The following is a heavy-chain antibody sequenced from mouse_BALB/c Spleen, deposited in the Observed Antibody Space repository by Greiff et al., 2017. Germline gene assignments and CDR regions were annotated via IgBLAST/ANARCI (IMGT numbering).Heavy chain of an antibody. Sequence: QVQLKQSGAELAKPGASVKMSCKASGYTFTSYWMHWVKQRPGQGLEWIGYINPSTGYTEYNQKFKDKATLTADKSSSTAYMQLSSLTSEDSAVYYCARSGDYTWFAYWGQGTLVTVSA. D-gene: IGHD2-4*01. V-gene: IGHV1-7*01. CDR2: INPSTGYT. CDR1: GYTFTSYW. J-gene: IGHJ3*01. CDR3: ARSGDYTWFAY.